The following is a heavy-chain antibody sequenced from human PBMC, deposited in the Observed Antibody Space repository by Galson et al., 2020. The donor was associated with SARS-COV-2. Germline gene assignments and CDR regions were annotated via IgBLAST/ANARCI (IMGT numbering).Heavy chain of an antibody. D-gene: IGHD6-13*01. Sequence: ASETLSLTCSVSGGSISTGGYYWTWIRQSPGKDLEWLGYINNSGDTYYNPSLKSRVTISVDTSKNQLSLKLTSVTDADTATYYCARDTGSGTSWATNYFDRWGQGTRVTVAS. CDR1: GGSISTGGYY. J-gene: IGHJ4*02. CDR2: INNSGDT. V-gene: IGHV4-31*03. CDR3: ARDTGSGTSWATNYFDR.